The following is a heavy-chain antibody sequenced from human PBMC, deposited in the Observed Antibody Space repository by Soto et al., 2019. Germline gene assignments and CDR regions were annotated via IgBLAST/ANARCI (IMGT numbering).Heavy chain of an antibody. V-gene: IGHV3-48*01. CDR2: ISSSSSTI. D-gene: IGHD3-10*01. CDR1: GFTFSSYS. CDR3: ARGRGSYYYYYMDV. J-gene: IGHJ6*03. Sequence: SLRLSCAASGFTFSSYSMNWVRQAPGKGLEWVSYISSSSSTIYYADSVKGRFTISRDNAKNSLYLQMNSLRAEDTAVYYCARGRGSYYYYYMDVWGKGTTVTVSS.